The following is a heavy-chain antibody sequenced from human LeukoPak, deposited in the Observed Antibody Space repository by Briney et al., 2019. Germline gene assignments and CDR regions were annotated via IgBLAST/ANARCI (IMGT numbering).Heavy chain of an antibody. CDR1: GFTFSSYA. Sequence: GGSLRLSCAASGFTFSSYAMSWVRQAPGKGLEWVSAISGSGGSTYYADSVKGRFTMSRDNSKNTLYLQMNSLRAEDTAVYYCAKDSVEMATITGYYFDYWGQGTLVTVSS. J-gene: IGHJ4*02. V-gene: IGHV3-23*01. D-gene: IGHD5-24*01. CDR3: AKDSVEMATITGYYFDY. CDR2: ISGSGGST.